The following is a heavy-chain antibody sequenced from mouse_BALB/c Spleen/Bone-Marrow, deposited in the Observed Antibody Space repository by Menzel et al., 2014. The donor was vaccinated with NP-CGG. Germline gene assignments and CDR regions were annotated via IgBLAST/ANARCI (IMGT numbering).Heavy chain of an antibody. Sequence: DVHLVESGGGLVQPGGSRKLSCAASGFTFSSFGMHWVRQAPEKGLEWVAYISSGSSTIYYADTVKGRFTISRDNPKNTLFLQMASLRSEDTAIYYCARYNTYDAMDFWSQGTSVTVSS. V-gene: IGHV5-17*02. J-gene: IGHJ4*01. CDR2: ISSGSSTI. D-gene: IGHD1-3*01. CDR1: GFTFSSFG. CDR3: ARYNTYDAMDF.